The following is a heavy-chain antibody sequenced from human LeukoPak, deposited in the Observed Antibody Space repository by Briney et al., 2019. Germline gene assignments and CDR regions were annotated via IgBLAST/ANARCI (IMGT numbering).Heavy chain of an antibody. J-gene: IGHJ4*02. CDR2: ICFSRTA. D-gene: IGHD3-10*01. CDR3: GRHFPETGRDEQPLEY. CDR1: GGSISSSDSY. V-gene: IGHV4-39*01. Sequence: SETLSLTCTVSGGSISSSDSYWAWVRQPPGKGLEWIGSICFSRTAYYNPSLKSRVTMSIDTSKNHFSLKVASVTAADTAVYYCGRHFPETGRDEQPLEYWGQGSLFTVSS.